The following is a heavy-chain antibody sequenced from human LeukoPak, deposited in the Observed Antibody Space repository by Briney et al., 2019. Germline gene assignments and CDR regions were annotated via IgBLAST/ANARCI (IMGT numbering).Heavy chain of an antibody. CDR2: ISSSSSYI. CDR3: ARDSAELDY. Sequence: GGSLRLSCAASGFTFSIYRMNWVRQAPGKGLEWGSSISSSSSYIHYTDSVKGRFTISRDNAKNSLYLQMSSLTAEDTALYYCARDSAELDYWGQGTLVTVSS. D-gene: IGHD1-26*01. V-gene: IGHV3-21*01. J-gene: IGHJ4*02. CDR1: GFTFSIYR.